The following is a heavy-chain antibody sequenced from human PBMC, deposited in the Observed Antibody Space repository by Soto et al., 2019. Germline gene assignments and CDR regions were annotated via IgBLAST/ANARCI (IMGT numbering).Heavy chain of an antibody. D-gene: IGHD2-2*01. CDR3: ARDRSRVSRSVYYSYGTDV. J-gene: IGHJ6*02. CDR1: GYTFTSYG. V-gene: IGHV1-18*04. CDR2: ISAYNGNT. Sequence: GASVKVSCKASGYTFTSYGISWVRQAPGQGLEWMGWISAYNGNTNYAQKLQGRVTMTTDTSTSTAYMELRSLRSDDTAVYYCARDRSRVSRSVYYSYGTDVWGPGTTVTVS.